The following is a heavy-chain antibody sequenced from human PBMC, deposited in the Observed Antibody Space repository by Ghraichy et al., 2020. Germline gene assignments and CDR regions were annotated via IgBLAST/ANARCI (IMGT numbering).Heavy chain of an antibody. CDR1: GFTFSSYA. J-gene: IGHJ3*02. Sequence: LSLTCAASGFTFSSYAMSWVRQAPGKGLEWVSAISGSGGSTYYADSVKGRFTISRDNSKNTLYLQMNSLRAEDTAVYYCAKDTAYYYDSSGYGHDAFDIWGQGTMVTVSS. D-gene: IGHD3-22*01. CDR2: ISGSGGST. V-gene: IGHV3-23*01. CDR3: AKDTAYYYDSSGYGHDAFDI.